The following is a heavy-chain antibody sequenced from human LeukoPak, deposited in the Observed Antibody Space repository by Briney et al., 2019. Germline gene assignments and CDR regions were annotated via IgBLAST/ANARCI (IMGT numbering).Heavy chain of an antibody. CDR3: ARGVGAARYYYYMDV. Sequence: PSETLSLTCTVSGGSISSYYWGWIRQPPGKGLEWIGYIYTSGSTNYNLSLKSRVTISVDTSKNQFSLKLSSVTAADTAVYYCARGVGAARYYYYMDVWGKGTTVTVSS. V-gene: IGHV4-4*09. J-gene: IGHJ6*03. D-gene: IGHD6-6*01. CDR1: GGSISSYY. CDR2: IYTSGST.